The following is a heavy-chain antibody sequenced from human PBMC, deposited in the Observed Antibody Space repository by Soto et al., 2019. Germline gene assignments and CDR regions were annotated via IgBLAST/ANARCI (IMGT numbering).Heavy chain of an antibody. J-gene: IGHJ4*02. V-gene: IGHV4-31*03. CDR3: ARDSPHRGETS. CDR1: GGSISSVGYY. D-gene: IGHD6-25*01. CDR2: IYYSGIT. Sequence: QVQLQESGPGLVKPSQTLSLTCTVSGGSISSVGYYWSWIRQRPEKGLEWIGYIYYSGITYYSPSLKSRVTIAVDTSKNQFSLKLTSVTAADTAVYYCARDSPHRGETSWGQGPLVTVSS.